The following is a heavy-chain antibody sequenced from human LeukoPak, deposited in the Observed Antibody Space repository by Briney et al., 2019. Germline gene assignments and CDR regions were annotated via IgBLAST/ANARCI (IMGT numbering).Heavy chain of an antibody. V-gene: IGHV1-2*02. D-gene: IGHD6-6*01. CDR3: ARYSNSGGDY. CDR2: INPNNGGT. J-gene: IGHJ4*02. CDR1: GYTFTGYY. Sequence: ASVKVSCKASGYTFTGYYIHWVRQAPGQGLEWLGWINPNNGGTNQVQRFQGRVTMTRGTSINTAYMELTSLRSDDTAVYYCARYSNSGGDYWGQGTLVTVS.